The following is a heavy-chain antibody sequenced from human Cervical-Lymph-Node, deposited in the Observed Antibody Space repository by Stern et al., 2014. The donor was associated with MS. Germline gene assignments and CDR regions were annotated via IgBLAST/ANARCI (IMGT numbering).Heavy chain of an antibody. CDR1: GGSVSSDAFY. CDR2: IYYSGST. V-gene: IGHV4-61*08. CDR3: ARQVRD. J-gene: IGHJ4*02. Sequence: LQLQESGPGLVKPSETLSLTCTVSGGSVSSDAFYWSWIRQAQGKGLEWIGYIYYSGSTSYNPSLKSRVTMSVDAPKNQFSLRLSSVTAADTAMYYCARQVRDWGQGTLVTVSS.